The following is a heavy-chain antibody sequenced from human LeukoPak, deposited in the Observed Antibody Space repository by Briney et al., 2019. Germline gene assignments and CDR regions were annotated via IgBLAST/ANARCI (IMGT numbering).Heavy chain of an antibody. V-gene: IGHV3-15*01. D-gene: IGHD1-14*01. J-gene: IGHJ5*02. CDR2: IKSNTAGGTT. CDR3: TAEPNWFDP. CDR1: GFTFSNSW. Sequence: GGSLKLSCAASGFTFSNSWMSWVRQAPGKGLEWVGRIKSNTAGGTTHYAAPVKGRFTISRDDSKNTLYLQMNSLKTEDTAVYYCTAEPNWFDPWGQGTLVTVSS.